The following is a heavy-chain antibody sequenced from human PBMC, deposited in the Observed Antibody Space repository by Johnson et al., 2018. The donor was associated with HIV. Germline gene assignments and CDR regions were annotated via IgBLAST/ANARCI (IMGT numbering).Heavy chain of an antibody. CDR3: AKARAAAGTSDAFDI. Sequence: QVQVVESGGGVVQPGRSLRLSCAASGFTFSSYGMHWVRQAPGTGLEWVAVIWYDGSNKYYADSVKGRFTISRDNSKNTLYLQMNSLRAEETAVYYCAKARAAAGTSDAFDIWGQGTMVTVSS. CDR1: GFTFSSYG. CDR2: IWYDGSNK. V-gene: IGHV3-33*06. D-gene: IGHD6-13*01. J-gene: IGHJ3*02.